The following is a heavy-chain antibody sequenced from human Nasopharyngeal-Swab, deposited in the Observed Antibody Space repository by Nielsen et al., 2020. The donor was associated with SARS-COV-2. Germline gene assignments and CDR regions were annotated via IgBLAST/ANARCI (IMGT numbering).Heavy chain of an antibody. CDR2: VDHTGRT. J-gene: IGHJ6*02. V-gene: IGHV4-34*01. Sequence: SETLSLTCAVHVGSLSAYYWSWVRQPPGKGLEWIGEVDHTGRTNNNPSLQSRVTMSVDTSKNQFSLTLCSVTAADTAVYYCARGGYQLLLRSYYYGMDVWSQGTTVTVSS. CDR3: ARGGYQLLLRSYYYGMDV. D-gene: IGHD2-2*01. CDR1: VGSLSAYY.